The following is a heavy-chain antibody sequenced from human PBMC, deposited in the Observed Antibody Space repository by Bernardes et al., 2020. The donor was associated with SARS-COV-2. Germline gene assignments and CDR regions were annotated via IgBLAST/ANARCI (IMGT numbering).Heavy chain of an antibody. CDR1: GYTFSSYA. V-gene: IGHV3-30*18. CDR3: AKLWELTYFFDF. Sequence: GGSLRLSCTASGYTFSSYAMNWVRQAPGKGLEWVALISNDGTNKYYADSVKGRFTISRDNSKNTLYLQMNSLRAEDTAVYYCAKLWELTYFFDFWGQGTLVTVSS. J-gene: IGHJ4*02. D-gene: IGHD1-26*01. CDR2: ISNDGTNK.